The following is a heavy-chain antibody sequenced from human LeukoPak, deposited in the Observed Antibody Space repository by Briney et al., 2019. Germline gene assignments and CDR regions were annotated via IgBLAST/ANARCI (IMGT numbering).Heavy chain of an antibody. J-gene: IGHJ1*01. CDR3: ATGYRMYYYDSSGTEYFQH. V-gene: IGHV1-24*01. CDR1: GYTLTELS. CDR2: FDPEDGET. Sequence: ASVKVSCKVSGYTLTELSMHWVRQAPGKGLEWMGGFDPEDGETIYAQKFQGRVTMTEDTSTDTAYMELSSLRPEDTAVYYCATGYRMYYYDSSGTEYFQHWGQGTLVTVSS. D-gene: IGHD3-22*01.